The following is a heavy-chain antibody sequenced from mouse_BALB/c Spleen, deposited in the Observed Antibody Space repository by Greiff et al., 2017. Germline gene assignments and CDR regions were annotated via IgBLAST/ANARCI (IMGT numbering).Heavy chain of an antibody. CDR1: GYTFTNYW. V-gene: IGHV1-63*02. CDR2: IYPGGGYT. D-gene: IGHD1-1*01. J-gene: IGHJ4*01. CDR3: ARNYYGSSLWAMDY. Sequence: QVQLKESGAELVRPGTSVKISCKASGYTFTNYWLGWVKQRPGHGLEWIGDIYPGGGYTNYNEKFKGKATLTADTSSSTAYMQLSSLTSEDSAVYFCARNYYGSSLWAMDYWGQGTSVTVSS.